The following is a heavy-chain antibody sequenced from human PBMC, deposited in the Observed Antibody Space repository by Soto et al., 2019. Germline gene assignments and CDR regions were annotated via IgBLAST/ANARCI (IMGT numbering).Heavy chain of an antibody. Sequence: ASVKVSCKASGYTFTSYYMHWVRQAPGQGLEWMGVINPSFGTTSYAQKFQGRVTITTDKSTSTAYMELSSLRSEDTAVYYCARSRVVVAATEGYYYYYGMDVWGQGTTVTVSS. D-gene: IGHD2-15*01. V-gene: IGHV1-46*01. CDR2: INPSFGTT. CDR1: GYTFTSYY. CDR3: ARSRVVVAATEGYYYYYGMDV. J-gene: IGHJ6*02.